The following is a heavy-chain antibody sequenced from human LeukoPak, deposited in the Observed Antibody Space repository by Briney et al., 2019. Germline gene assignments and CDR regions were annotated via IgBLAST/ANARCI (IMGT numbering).Heavy chain of an antibody. J-gene: IGHJ4*02. V-gene: IGHV3-7*01. CDR3: ASAAGWEFAY. CDR2: IKEDGNEK. D-gene: IGHD1-26*01. CDR1: VDSGLTRW. Sequence: PGGSLRLSCVASVDSGLTRWMSSVRQAPGKGLEWVATIKEDGNEKHYADSVKGRFTISRDNGKSSLYLQMSSLRVEDTAVYYCASAAGWEFAYWGQGTLVTVSS.